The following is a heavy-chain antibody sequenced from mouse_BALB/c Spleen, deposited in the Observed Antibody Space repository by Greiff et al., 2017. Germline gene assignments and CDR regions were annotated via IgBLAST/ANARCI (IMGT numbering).Heavy chain of an antibody. J-gene: IGHJ3*01. D-gene: IGHD2-4*01. V-gene: IGHV1S29*02. CDR1: GYTFTDYN. CDR2: IFPYNGGT. CDR3: ARAMITTSFAY. Sequence: EVQLHQSGPELVKPGASVKISCKASGYTFTDYNMHWVKQSHGKSLEWIGYIFPYNGGTGYNQKFKNKATLTVDNSSSTAYMELRSLTSEDSAVYYCARAMITTSFAYWGQGTLVTVSA.